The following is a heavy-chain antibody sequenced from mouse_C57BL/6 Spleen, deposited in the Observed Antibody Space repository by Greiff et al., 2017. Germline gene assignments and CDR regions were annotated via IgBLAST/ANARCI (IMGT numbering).Heavy chain of an antibody. D-gene: IGHD3-2*02. CDR1: GYSITSGYY. V-gene: IGHV3-6*01. J-gene: IGHJ2*01. CDR3: ASLDSSGFDY. Sequence: EVQLVESGPGLVKPSQSLSLTCSVTGYSITSGYYWNWIRQFPGNKLEWMGYISYDGSNNYNPSLKNRISITRDTSKNQFFLKLNSVTTEDTATYYCASLDSSGFDYWGQGTTLTVSS. CDR2: ISYDGSN.